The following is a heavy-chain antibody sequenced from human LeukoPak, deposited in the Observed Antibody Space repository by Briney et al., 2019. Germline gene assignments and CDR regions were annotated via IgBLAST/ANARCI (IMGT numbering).Heavy chain of an antibody. CDR1: GFTFSSYW. V-gene: IGHV3-7*01. D-gene: IGHD5-18*01. CDR3: ARRRGYSYQSWFDP. J-gene: IGHJ5*02. CDR2: IKQDGSEK. Sequence: PGGSLRLSCAASGFTFSSYWMSGVRQAPGEGRGWVANIKQDGSEKYYVDSVKGRFTISRDNARNSLYLQMNSLRAEDTAVYYCARRRGYSYQSWFDPWGQGTLVTVSS.